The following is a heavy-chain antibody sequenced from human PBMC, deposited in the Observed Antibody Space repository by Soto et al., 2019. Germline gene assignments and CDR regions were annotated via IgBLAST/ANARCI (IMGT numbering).Heavy chain of an antibody. D-gene: IGHD7-27*01. J-gene: IGHJ6*02. V-gene: IGHV1-69*01. CDR1: GGTFSSYA. CDR2: IIPIFGTA. Sequence: QVQLVQSGAEVKKPGSSVKVSGKASGGTFSSYASSWVRQAPGQGLEWMGGIIPIFGTANYAQKFQGRVTITADESTSTAYMELSSLRSEDTAVYSCARVWGYYYYYGMDVWGQGTTVTVSS. CDR3: ARVWGYYYYYGMDV.